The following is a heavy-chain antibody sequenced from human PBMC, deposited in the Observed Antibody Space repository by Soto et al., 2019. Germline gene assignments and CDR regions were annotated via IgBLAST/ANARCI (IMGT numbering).Heavy chain of an antibody. V-gene: IGHV3-30-3*01. CDR1: GFTFSRYA. Sequence: QVQLVESGGGVVQPGGSLRLSCSASGFTFSRYAMHWVRQAPGEGLAWVAVVSFDGSNEYYAESVRGRVTISRDSSKHNLDLQMNRLRTEDTAAYFCPRPRRTTTTRHHGKDVWGRGNTVTVAS. D-gene: IGHD4-17*01. CDR2: VSFDGSNE. CDR3: PRPRRTTTTRHHGKDV. J-gene: IGHJ6*02.